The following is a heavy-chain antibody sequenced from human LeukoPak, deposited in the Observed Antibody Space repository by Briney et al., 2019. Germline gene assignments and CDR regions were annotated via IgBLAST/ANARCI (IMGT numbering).Heavy chain of an antibody. CDR2: ISYDGSNK. J-gene: IGHJ4*02. D-gene: IGHD3-16*01. CDR3: TKGVLGGTQSVSAGLDS. V-gene: IGHV3-30*18. Sequence: PGGSLRLSCVASGFTFSNYGMHWVRQAPGKGLEWVAVISYDGSNKYYADSVEGRFTISRDNSKNTLYLQMNSLRVEDTAVYYCTKGVLGGTQSVSAGLDSWGQGTLVTVSS. CDR1: GFTFSNYG.